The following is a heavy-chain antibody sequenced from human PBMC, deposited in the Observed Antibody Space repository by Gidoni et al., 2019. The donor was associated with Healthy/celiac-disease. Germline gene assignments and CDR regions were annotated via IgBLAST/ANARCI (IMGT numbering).Heavy chain of an antibody. J-gene: IGHJ3*02. D-gene: IGHD2-2*01. Sequence: QVQLQESGQGLVKPSQTLSLTCTVSGGSISSGDYYWRWIRQPPGKGLEWIGYIYYSGSTYYNPSLKSLVTISVDTSKNQFSLKLSSVTAADTAVYYCARGYCSSTSCNWDAFDIWGQVTMVTVSS. CDR2: IYYSGST. CDR1: GGSISSGDYY. CDR3: ARGYCSSTSCNWDAFDI. V-gene: IGHV4-30-4*01.